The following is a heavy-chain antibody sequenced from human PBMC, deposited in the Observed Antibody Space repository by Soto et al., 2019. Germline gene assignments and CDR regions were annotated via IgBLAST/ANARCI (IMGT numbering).Heavy chain of an antibody. CDR2: IKSDGSST. CDR3: ARLTAYYFDY. V-gene: IGHV3-74*01. J-gene: IGHJ4*02. D-gene: IGHD2-21*01. CDR1: GFTFSDYW. Sequence: EVQLVESGGGLVQPGGSLRLSCAASGFTFSDYWMHWVRQVPGEGLVWVSRIKSDGSSTSYADSVKGRFIISRDNAKNTLYLQMNSLSAGDTAVYYCARLTAYYFDYWGLGTMVTVSS.